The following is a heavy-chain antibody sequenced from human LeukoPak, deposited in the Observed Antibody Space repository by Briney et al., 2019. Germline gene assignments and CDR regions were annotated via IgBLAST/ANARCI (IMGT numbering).Heavy chain of an antibody. Sequence: ASVKVSCKASGYTFTSYDINWVRQATGQGLEWMGWMNPNSGNTGYAQKFQGRVTMTRNTSISTAYMELSSLRSEDTAVYYCARVGRVVAPAAMRYWGQGTLVTVSS. J-gene: IGHJ4*02. D-gene: IGHD2-2*01. V-gene: IGHV1-8*01. CDR3: ARVGRVVAPAAMRY. CDR1: GYTFTSYD. CDR2: MNPNSGNT.